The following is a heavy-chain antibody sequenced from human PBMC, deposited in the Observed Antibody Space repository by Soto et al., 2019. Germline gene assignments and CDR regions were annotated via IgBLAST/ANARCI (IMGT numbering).Heavy chain of an antibody. V-gene: IGHV3-33*01. CDR3: ARGPSVVVVAAGSDY. Sequence: PGGSLRLSCAASGFTCSSYGMHWVRRAPGKGLEWVAVIWYDGSNKYYADSVKGRFTISRDNSKNTLYLQMNSLRAEDTAVYYCARGPSVVVVAAGSDYWGQGTLVTVSS. CDR1: GFTCSSYG. D-gene: IGHD2-15*01. CDR2: IWYDGSNK. J-gene: IGHJ4*02.